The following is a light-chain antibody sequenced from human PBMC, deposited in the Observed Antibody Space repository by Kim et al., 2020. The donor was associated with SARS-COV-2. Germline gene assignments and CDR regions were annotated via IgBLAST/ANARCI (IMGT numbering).Light chain of an antibody. CDR3: QAWDSSTAV. CDR1: KLGDKY. Sequence: SPRQTTRITCYGDKLGDKYACWYQQKAGQSPVLVIYQDSKRPSGIPERFSGSNSGNTATLTISGTQAMDEADYYCQAWDSSTAVFGGGTQLTVL. J-gene: IGLJ3*02. CDR2: QDS. V-gene: IGLV3-1*01.